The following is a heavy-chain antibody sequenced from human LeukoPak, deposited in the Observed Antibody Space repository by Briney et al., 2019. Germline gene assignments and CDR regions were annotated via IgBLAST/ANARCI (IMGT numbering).Heavy chain of an antibody. V-gene: IGHV4-4*02. D-gene: IGHD1-14*01. CDR2: IHRSGSP. Sequence: SETLSLTCTVSLDSTISNFWSWVRQPPGKGLEWIGEIHRSGSPNYNPSLQSRVTISIDRSRNQIALELSSVTAADTAVYYCAREILGGFNPGAYWGQGTLVTVSS. CDR3: AREILGGFNPGAY. CDR1: LDSTISNF. J-gene: IGHJ4*02.